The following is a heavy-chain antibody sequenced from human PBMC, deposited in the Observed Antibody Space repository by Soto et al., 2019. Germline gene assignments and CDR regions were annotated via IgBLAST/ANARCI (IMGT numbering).Heavy chain of an antibody. J-gene: IGHJ6*02. CDR2: IYPGDSDT. V-gene: IGHV5-51*01. D-gene: IGHD2-2*01. Sequence: GESLKISCKGSGYSFTSYWIGWVRQMPGKGLEWMGIIYPGDSDTRYSPSFQGQVTISADESISTAYLQWSSLKASDTAMYYCARLVVVPAARYYYYYGMDVWGQGTTVTVSS. CDR1: GYSFTSYW. CDR3: ARLVVVPAARYYYYYGMDV.